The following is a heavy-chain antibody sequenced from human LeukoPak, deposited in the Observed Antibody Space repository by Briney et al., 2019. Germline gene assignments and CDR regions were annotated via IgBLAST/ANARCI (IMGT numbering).Heavy chain of an antibody. CDR3: ARPNGNYGDTYYFDY. CDR1: GGSISSSNW. D-gene: IGHD4-17*01. Sequence: PSGTLSLTCAVSGGSISSSNWWSWVRQPPGKGLAWIGEIYHSGSTNYNPSLKSRVTISVDKSKNQFSLKLSSVTAADTAVYYCARPNGNYGDTYYFDYWGQGTLVTVSS. J-gene: IGHJ4*02. CDR2: IYHSGST. V-gene: IGHV4-4*02.